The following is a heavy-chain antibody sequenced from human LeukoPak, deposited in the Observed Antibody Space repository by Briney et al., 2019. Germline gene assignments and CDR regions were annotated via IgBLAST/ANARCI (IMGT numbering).Heavy chain of an antibody. V-gene: IGHV3-53*01. D-gene: IGHD2-15*01. Sequence: PGGSLRLSCAASGFTVSSNYMSWVRQAPGKGLEWVSVIYSGGSTYYADSVKGRFTISRDNSKNTLYLQMNSLRAEDTAVYYCAPLGCGGSCYRFDYWGQGTLVTVSS. CDR3: APLGCGGSCYRFDY. J-gene: IGHJ4*02. CDR2: IYSGGST. CDR1: GFTVSSNY.